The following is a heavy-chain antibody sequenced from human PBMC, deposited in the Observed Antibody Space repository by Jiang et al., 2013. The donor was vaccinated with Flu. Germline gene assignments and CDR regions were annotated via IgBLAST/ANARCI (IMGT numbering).Heavy chain of an antibody. CDR2: IYYNGTA. J-gene: IGHJ4*02. V-gene: IGHV4-31*03. CDR1: AGSITSGGWY. CDR3: GRGGCYLPGYFDY. Sequence: GSGLVKPSQTLSLTCTVSAGSITSGGWYWSWIRHHPGKGLEWIGCIYYNGTAFYNPSLKSRITISADTSKSQFSLKLSSVTAADTAVYYCGRGGCYLPGYFDYWGQGTLVAVSS. D-gene: IGHD3-10*01.